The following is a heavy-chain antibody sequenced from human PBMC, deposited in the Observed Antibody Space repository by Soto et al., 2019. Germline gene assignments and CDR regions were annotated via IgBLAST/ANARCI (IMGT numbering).Heavy chain of an antibody. V-gene: IGHV1-3*01. D-gene: IGHD6-6*01. CDR2: INASNGNT. CDR1: GCTFTSHA. Sequence: QVQLVQSGAEVTKPGASVKVSCKASGCTFTSHAMHWVRQAPGQRLEWVGWINASNGNTKYSQKFQGRVTITRDTAAGKAYMELRSLRSEDTAVYYCARSSCRSVSWWHDPWGQGTLVTVS. CDR3: ARSSCRSVSWWHDP. J-gene: IGHJ5*02.